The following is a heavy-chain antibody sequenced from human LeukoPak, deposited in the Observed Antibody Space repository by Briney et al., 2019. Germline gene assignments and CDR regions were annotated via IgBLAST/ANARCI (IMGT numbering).Heavy chain of an antibody. J-gene: IGHJ5*02. Sequence: SETLSLTCTVSGGSISSYYWSWIRQPPGKGLEWIGYIYTSGSTNYTPSLKSRVPISVDTSKNQFSLKLSSVTAADTAVYYCESPIAAANWFDPWGQGSLVTV. D-gene: IGHD6-13*01. V-gene: IGHV4-4*09. CDR2: IYTSGST. CDR3: ESPIAAANWFDP. CDR1: GGSISSYY.